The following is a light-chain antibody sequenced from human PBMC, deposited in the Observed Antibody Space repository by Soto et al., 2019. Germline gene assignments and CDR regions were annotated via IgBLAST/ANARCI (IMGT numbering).Light chain of an antibody. V-gene: IGLV7-43*01. CDR2: NTS. Sequence: QAVVTQEPSLTVSPGGTVTLTCASSTGAVTSGYYPNWFQQKPGQAPRALIYNTSNKHSWTTARFSGSLIGGKAALTLSGVQPEDAAEYFCLLYYGAAGVFGGGTKLTVL. CDR1: TGAVTSGYY. J-gene: IGLJ2*01. CDR3: LLYYGAAGV.